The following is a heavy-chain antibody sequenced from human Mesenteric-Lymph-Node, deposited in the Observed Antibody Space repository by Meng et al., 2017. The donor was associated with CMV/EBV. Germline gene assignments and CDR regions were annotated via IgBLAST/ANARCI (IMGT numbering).Heavy chain of an antibody. CDR2: IKQDGNER. CDR1: GFTFSSYW. D-gene: IGHD2-21*01. V-gene: IGHV3-7*01. J-gene: IGHJ6*02. Sequence: GESLKISCAASGFTFSSYWMNWVRQVPGKGLEWVANIKQDGNERYYVESMKGRFTISRNNAKNSLFLQMDGLRAEDTAVYYCARQMCAGDCDMDVWGQGTTVTVSS. CDR3: ARQMCAGDCDMDV.